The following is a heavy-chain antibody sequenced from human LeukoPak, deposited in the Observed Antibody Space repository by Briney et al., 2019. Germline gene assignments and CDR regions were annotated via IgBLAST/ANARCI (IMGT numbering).Heavy chain of an antibody. CDR3: ARGFRSVTTCGYVDY. CDR1: GFTVSTNY. D-gene: IGHD4-17*01. V-gene: IGHV3-66*01. CDR2: IYSGGGT. Sequence: GGSLRLSCAASGFTVSTNYMSWVRQAPGKGLEWVSLIYSGGGTYYADSVKGRFTISRDNSRNTLSLQMNSLRVDDTAVYYCARGFRSVTTCGYVDYWGQGALVTVSS. J-gene: IGHJ4*02.